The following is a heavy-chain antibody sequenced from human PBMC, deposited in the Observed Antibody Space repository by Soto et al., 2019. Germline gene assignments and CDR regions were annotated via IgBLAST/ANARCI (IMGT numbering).Heavy chain of an antibody. V-gene: IGHV4-31*02. J-gene: IGHJ6*02. Sequence: LSIPRSVVWGPISNGGYYWSLIRQNPGKGLEGIGYIYSSGSPYYNPSLKRGVTISVDTSKNQFSLKLSSVTAADTAVYYCARDGSLERVATNDYSSGMDVWGQGTTVTVSS. D-gene: IGHD5-12*01. CDR2: IYSSGSP. CDR1: WGPISNGGYY. CDR3: ARDGSLERVATNDYSSGMDV.